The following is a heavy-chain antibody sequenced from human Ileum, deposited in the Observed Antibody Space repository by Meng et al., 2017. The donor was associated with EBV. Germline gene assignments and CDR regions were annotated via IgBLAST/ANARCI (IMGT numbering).Heavy chain of an antibody. J-gene: IGHJ4*02. CDR3: TSVARDYYDFDY. Sequence: SLAASAFAFSDSSIKWLRQAPRKVQELVSIITDSGGAIYSADSVNGLSTITRDTANTSLYLQMRLLRAETTANYYCTSVARDYYDFDYWGQGTLVTISS. V-gene: IGHV3-11*01. CDR2: ITDSGGAI. CDR1: AFAFSDSS. D-gene: IGHD3-3*01.